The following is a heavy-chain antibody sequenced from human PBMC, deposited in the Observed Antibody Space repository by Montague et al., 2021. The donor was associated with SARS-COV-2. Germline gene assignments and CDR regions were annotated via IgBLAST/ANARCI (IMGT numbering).Heavy chain of an antibody. CDR3: ARGSRQWLVRPPHYYYFDY. Sequence: SETLSPTCAVYGGSFSGYYWSWIRQPPGKGLEWIGEINHSGSTNXNPSLKSRVTISVDTSKNQFSLKLSSVTAADTAVYYCARGSRQWLVRPPHYYYFDYWGQGTLVTVSS. CDR2: INHSGST. D-gene: IGHD6-19*01. CDR1: GGSFSGYY. V-gene: IGHV4-34*01. J-gene: IGHJ4*02.